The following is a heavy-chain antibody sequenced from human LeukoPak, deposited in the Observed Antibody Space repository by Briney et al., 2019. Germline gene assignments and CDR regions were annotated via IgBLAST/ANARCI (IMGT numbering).Heavy chain of an antibody. CDR3: AKWGDYDVLTGYYVSDF. CDR2: ISGRSDNT. CDR1: GFLFSNYA. J-gene: IGHJ4*02. V-gene: IGHV3-23*01. D-gene: IGHD3-9*01. Sequence: GGSLRLSCAASGFLFSNYAMYWVRQAPGKGLEWVSAISGRSDNTYYADSVKGRFTLSRDSFKNTLYLQMNSLRADDTAVYYCAKWGDYDVLTGYYVSDFWGQGTLVTVSS.